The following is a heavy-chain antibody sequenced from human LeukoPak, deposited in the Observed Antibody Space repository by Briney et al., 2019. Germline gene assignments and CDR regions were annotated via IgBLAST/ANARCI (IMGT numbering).Heavy chain of an antibody. CDR1: GFTFSSYA. CDR2: ISYDGSNK. J-gene: IGHJ4*02. D-gene: IGHD3-10*01. CDR3: ARSGNYYLDY. V-gene: IGHV3-30-3*01. Sequence: GRSLRLSCAASGFTFSSYAMHWVRQAPGKGLEWVAVISYDGSNKYYADSVKGRFTISRDNAKNSLYLQLSSLRAEDTAVYYCARSGNYYLDYWGQGTLVTVSS.